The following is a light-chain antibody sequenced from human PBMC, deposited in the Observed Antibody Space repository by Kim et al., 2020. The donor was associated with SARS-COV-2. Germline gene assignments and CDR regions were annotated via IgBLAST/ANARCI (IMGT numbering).Light chain of an antibody. Sequence: SYELTQPPSVSVSPGQTASITCSGHKLGDRFASWYQQKPGQSPVLVIYQDNKLRSGIPERFSGSSSGNTATLTISGTQATDEADYYCHAWDSSTVVFGGGTQLTVL. J-gene: IGLJ2*01. CDR2: QDN. CDR1: KLGDRF. CDR3: HAWDSSTVV. V-gene: IGLV3-1*01.